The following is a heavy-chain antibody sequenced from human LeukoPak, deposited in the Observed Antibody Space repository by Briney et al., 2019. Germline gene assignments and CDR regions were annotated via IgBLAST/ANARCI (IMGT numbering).Heavy chain of an antibody. CDR2: IYSGGST. J-gene: IGHJ3*02. Sequence: PGGSLRLSCAASGFTVSSNYMSWVRQAPGKGLEWVSVIYSGGSTYYSDSVKGRFTISRDNSKNTLYLQMNSLRAEDTAVYYCARDPTVVTPDAFDIWGQGTMVTVPS. V-gene: IGHV3-66*01. CDR1: GFTVSSNY. D-gene: IGHD4-23*01. CDR3: ARDPTVVTPDAFDI.